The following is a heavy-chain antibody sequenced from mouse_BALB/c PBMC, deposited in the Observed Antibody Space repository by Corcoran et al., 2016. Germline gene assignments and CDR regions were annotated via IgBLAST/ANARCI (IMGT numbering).Heavy chain of an antibody. Sequence: DVQLQESGPGLVKPSQSLSLTCSVTGYSITSGYYWNWIRQFPGNKLEWMGYISYDGSNNYNPSLKTRISITRDTSKNKFFLKLNSVTTEDTATYYCAHDGYYVRFAYWGQGTLVTVSA. CDR2: ISYDGSN. CDR1: GYSITSGYY. J-gene: IGHJ3*01. V-gene: IGHV3-6*02. D-gene: IGHD2-3*01. CDR3: AHDGYYVRFAY.